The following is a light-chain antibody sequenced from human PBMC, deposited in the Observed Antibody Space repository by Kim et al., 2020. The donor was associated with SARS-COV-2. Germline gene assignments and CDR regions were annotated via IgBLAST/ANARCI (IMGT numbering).Light chain of an antibody. V-gene: IGLV2-14*03. J-gene: IGLJ3*02. Sequence: QSALTQPASVSGSPGQSITISCTGSSSDIGAYIYVSWYQQHPDKAPQLIISDVSKRPSGVSDRFSGSKSGNTASLTISGLQPEDAADYYCTSYTYSKAWVFGGGTQLTVL. CDR2: DVS. CDR3: TSYTYSKAWV. CDR1: SSDIGAYIY.